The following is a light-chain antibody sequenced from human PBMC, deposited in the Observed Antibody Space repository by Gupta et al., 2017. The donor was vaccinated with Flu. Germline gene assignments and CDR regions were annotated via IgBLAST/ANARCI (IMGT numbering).Light chain of an antibody. V-gene: IGLV2-14*01. Sequence: QSALTQPASVSGSPGQSVTISCTGISSDIGAYNYVSWYQQHPGKAPKLMISEVCRRPSGVSERFSGSKSGTTASLTISGLQDEDEADYYCDSGTTSSTRVFGGGTKLTV. CDR3: DSGTTSSTRV. CDR2: EVC. CDR1: SSDIGAYNY. J-gene: IGLJ2*01.